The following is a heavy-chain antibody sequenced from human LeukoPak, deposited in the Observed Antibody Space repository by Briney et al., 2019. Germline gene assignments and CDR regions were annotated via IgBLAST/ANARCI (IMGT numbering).Heavy chain of an antibody. V-gene: IGHV3-64D*06. D-gene: IGHD2-15*01. Sequence: GGSLRLSCAASGFTFSSYAMSWVRQAPGKGLEYVSAISSNGGSTYYADSVKGRFTISRDNSKNTLYLQMSSLRAEDTAVYYCVKDYCSGGSCYSFDYWGQGTLVTVSS. CDR1: GFTFSSYA. CDR2: ISSNGGST. J-gene: IGHJ4*02. CDR3: VKDYCSGGSCYSFDY.